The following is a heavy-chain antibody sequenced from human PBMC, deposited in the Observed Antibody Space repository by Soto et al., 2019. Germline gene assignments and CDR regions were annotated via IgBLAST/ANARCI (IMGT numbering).Heavy chain of an antibody. J-gene: IGHJ4*02. D-gene: IGHD5-12*01. V-gene: IGHV3-30*18. CDR3: AKERSVVATTPEFDY. CDR1: GFTFSSFD. Sequence: QVQLVESGGGVVQPGRSLRLSCAASGFTFSSFDMHWVRQAPGKGLEWVAVASYDGSYKYYADSVKGRFTISRDNSKNTRYLQTNSLRAEDTAVYYCAKERSVVATTPEFDYWGQGTLVTVSS. CDR2: ASYDGSYK.